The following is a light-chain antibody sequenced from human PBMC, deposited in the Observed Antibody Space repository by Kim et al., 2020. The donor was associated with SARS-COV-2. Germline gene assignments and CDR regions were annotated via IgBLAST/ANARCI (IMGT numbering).Light chain of an antibody. CDR2: YDS. CDR1: NIGSKS. Sequence: SYELTQPPSVSVAPGKTAIITCGGNNIGSKSVHWYQQKPGQAPALVIYYDSDRPSGIPERFSGSKSGNTATLTVSRVEAGDEADYYCQVWDSSSNHVIFGRGTQLTVL. CDR3: QVWDSSSNHVI. J-gene: IGLJ2*01. V-gene: IGLV3-21*04.